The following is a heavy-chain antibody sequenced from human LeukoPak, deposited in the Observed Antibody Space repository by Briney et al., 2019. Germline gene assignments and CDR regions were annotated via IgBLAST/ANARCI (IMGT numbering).Heavy chain of an antibody. V-gene: IGHV1-18*01. D-gene: IGHD2-2*01. Sequence: GASVKVSCKASGYTFTSYGISWVRQAPGQGLEWMGLISTYNGNTNYAQKLRGRVSLTTDTSTSKAYMELRSLRSDDTAVYYCARGGVEVPKIDHWGQGTLVTVSS. J-gene: IGHJ4*02. CDR3: ARGGVEVPKIDH. CDR1: GYTFTSYG. CDR2: ISTYNGNT.